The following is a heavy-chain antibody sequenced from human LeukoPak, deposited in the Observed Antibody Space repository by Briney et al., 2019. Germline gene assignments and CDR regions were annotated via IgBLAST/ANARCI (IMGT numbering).Heavy chain of an antibody. CDR3: ARHLKYYYGSGSLGDFDY. V-gene: IGHV4-30-2*03. Sequence: PSQTLSLTCAVSGGSISSGGYSWSWIRQPPGKGLEWIGYIYYSGSTYYNPSLKSRVTISVDTSKNQFSLKLSSVTAADTAVYYCARHLKYYYGSGSLGDFDYWGQGTLVTVSS. J-gene: IGHJ4*02. D-gene: IGHD3-10*01. CDR1: GGSISSGGYS. CDR2: IYYSGST.